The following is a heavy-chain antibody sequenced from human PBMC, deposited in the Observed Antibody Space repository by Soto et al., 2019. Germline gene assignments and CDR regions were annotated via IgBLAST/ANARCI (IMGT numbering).Heavy chain of an antibody. J-gene: IGHJ5*02. CDR1: GFTLRSYG. CDR2: ISYDGSNK. Sequence: PGGSLRLSCAASGFTLRSYGIHWVRQAPGKGLEWVAVISYDGSNKYYADSVKGRFTISRDNSKNTLYLQMNSLRAEDTAVYYCATAVAGQRNNWFDPWGQGTLVTVSS. V-gene: IGHV3-30*03. CDR3: ATAVAGQRNNWFDP. D-gene: IGHD6-19*01.